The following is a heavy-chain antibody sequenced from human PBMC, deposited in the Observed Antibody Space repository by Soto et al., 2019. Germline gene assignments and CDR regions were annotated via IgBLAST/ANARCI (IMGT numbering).Heavy chain of an antibody. CDR1: GFIFKTYA. V-gene: IGHV3-23*01. J-gene: IGHJ4*02. CDR3: AKGPRATGFDY. CDR2: ITTGGGNT. Sequence: EVQLLESGGGLVQPGGSLRLSCAASGFIFKTYAMNWVRQAPGKGLEWVSSITTGGGNTYYADSVKGRFTISGDNSKNTLYLQMNSLRVEDTAVYHCAKGPRATGFDYWGQGILVTVSS.